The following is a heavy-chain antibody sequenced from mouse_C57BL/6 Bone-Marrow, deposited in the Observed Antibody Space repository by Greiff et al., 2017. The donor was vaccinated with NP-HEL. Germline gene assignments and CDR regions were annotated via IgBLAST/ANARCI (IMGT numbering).Heavy chain of an antibody. D-gene: IGHD2-1*01. CDR3: ARRMGGNYDYYAMDY. V-gene: IGHV1-80*01. CDR1: GYAFSSYW. CDR2: IYPGDGDT. Sequence: QVQLKQSGAELVKPGASVKISCKASGYAFSSYWMNWVKQRPGKGLEWIGQIYPGDGDTNYNGKFKGKATLTADKSSSTAYMQLSSLTSEDSSVYFCARRMGGNYDYYAMDYWGQGTSVTVSS. J-gene: IGHJ4*01.